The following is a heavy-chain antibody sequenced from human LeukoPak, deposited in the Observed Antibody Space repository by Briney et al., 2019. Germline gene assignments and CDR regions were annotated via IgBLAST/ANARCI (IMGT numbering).Heavy chain of an antibody. Sequence: GGSLRLSCAASGFTFSNYWMTWVRQAPGKGLEWVANIKQDGSKKNYVDSVKGRFTISRDNAKNSLYLQMNSLRAEDTAVYYCARDLVSWINWFDPWGQGTLVTVSS. V-gene: IGHV3-7*01. J-gene: IGHJ5*02. CDR3: ARDLVSWINWFDP. D-gene: IGHD2-2*03. CDR1: GFTFSNYW. CDR2: IKQDGSKK.